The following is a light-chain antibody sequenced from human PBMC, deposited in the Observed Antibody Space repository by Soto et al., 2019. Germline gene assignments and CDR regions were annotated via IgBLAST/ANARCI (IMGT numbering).Light chain of an antibody. CDR3: QQYDNKPPIT. V-gene: IGKV3-15*01. Sequence: EIVMTQSPATLSVSPGERATLSCRASQYIGANLAWYQQKPGQAPRLLIYATSTRATGVPDRFSGSGSGTEFTLTISSLQSEDFAVYHCQQYDNKPPITFGQGTRLENK. J-gene: IGKJ5*01. CDR2: ATS. CDR1: QYIGAN.